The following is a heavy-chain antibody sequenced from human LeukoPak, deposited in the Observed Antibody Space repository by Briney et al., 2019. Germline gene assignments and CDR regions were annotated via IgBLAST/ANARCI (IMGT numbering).Heavy chain of an antibody. D-gene: IGHD3-22*01. Sequence: PPETLSLTCTVSGGSISSYYWSWIRQPPGKGLEWIGYIYYSGSTNYNPSLKSRVTISVDTSKNQFSLKLSSVTAADTAVYYCARGGVYHYDSSGYYPGDEYWGQGTLVTVSS. CDR2: IYYSGST. CDR3: ARGGVYHYDSSGYYPGDEY. J-gene: IGHJ4*02. V-gene: IGHV4-59*01. CDR1: GGSISSYY.